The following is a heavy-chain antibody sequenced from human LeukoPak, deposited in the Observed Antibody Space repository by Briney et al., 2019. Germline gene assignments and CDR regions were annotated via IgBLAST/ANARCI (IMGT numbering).Heavy chain of an antibody. J-gene: IGHJ4*02. D-gene: IGHD5-12*01. CDR2: IYHSGST. CDR3: ARGGGYASPIGY. CDR1: GGSISTYY. V-gene: IGHV4-59*01. Sequence: NPSEILSLTCTLSGGSISTYYWSWIRQPPGKGLEWIGYIYHSGSTNYSPSLKSRVTISVDTSKNQFSLKLSSVTAADTAVYYCARGGGYASPIGYWGQGALVTVSS.